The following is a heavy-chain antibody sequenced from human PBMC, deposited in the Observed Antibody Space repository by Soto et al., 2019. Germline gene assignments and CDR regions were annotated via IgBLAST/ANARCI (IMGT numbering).Heavy chain of an antibody. CDR1: GGSISSYY. CDR3: AVRPGGRDDYFDM. V-gene: IGHV4-59*01. Sequence: SETLSLTCSVSGGSISSYYWSWIRQPPGKRLEWIGNISYSGSTNYNPSLKSRVTISVDTSKNQFSLTLSSVTAADTAVYYCAVRPGGRDDYFDMWGQGTMVTVSS. CDR2: ISYSGST. J-gene: IGHJ3*02. D-gene: IGHD3-16*01.